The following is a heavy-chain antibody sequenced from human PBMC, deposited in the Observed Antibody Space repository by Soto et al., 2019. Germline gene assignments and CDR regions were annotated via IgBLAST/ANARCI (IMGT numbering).Heavy chain of an antibody. Sequence: SETLSLTCTVSGGSISSGDYYWSWIRQPPGKGLEWIGYIYYSGSTYYNPSLKSRVTISVDTSKNQFSLKLGSVTAADTAVYYCARVRVDYYDSSGYYLFDYWGQGTLVTVPQ. CDR3: ARVRVDYYDSSGYYLFDY. J-gene: IGHJ4*02. V-gene: IGHV4-30-4*01. CDR1: GGSISSGDYY. D-gene: IGHD3-22*01. CDR2: IYYSGST.